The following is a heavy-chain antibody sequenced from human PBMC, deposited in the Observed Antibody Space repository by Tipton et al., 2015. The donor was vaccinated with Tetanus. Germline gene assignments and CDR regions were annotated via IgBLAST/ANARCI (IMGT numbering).Heavy chain of an antibody. V-gene: IGHV4-31*02. D-gene: IGHD6-6*01. J-gene: IGHJ5*02. Sequence: LRLSCTVSGGSISGSPYFWNWIRQQPGKGPEWIGYIYYSGSTYYNPSLKSRVTISVDTPKNQFSLKMNSVTAADTAMYYCAKDQGGGRVVRLNWFDPWGPGTLVTVSS. CDR2: IYYSGST. CDR1: GGSISGSPYF. CDR3: AKDQGGGRVVRLNWFDP.